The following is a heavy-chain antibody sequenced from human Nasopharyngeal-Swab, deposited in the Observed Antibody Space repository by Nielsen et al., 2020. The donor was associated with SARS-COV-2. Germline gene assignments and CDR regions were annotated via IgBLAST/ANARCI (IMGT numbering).Heavy chain of an antibody. CDR2: ISSSGRTI. Sequence: GESLKISCAASGFTFSSYSMNWVRQAPGKGLEWVSYISSSGRTIYYEDSVKGRFTISRDNAKNSVFLQMNSLRDEDTAVYYCARSLYGDYVIDYWGRGTLVTVSS. CDR1: GFTFSSYS. V-gene: IGHV3-48*02. D-gene: IGHD4-17*01. CDR3: ARSLYGDYVIDY. J-gene: IGHJ4*02.